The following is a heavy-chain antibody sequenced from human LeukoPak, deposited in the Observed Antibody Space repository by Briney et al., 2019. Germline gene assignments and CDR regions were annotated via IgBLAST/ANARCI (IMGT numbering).Heavy chain of an antibody. J-gene: IGHJ1*01. D-gene: IGHD3-10*01. V-gene: IGHV3-30-3*01. CDR1: GFTFSSYA. CDR3: VRDGAVVTSGNYPWRYFQY. CDR2: ISYDGSNK. Sequence: PGRSLRLSCAASGFTFSSYAMHWVRQSPGKGLAWVAVISYDGSNKYYADSVKGRFTISRDNSKNTLYLQMNSLRAEDTAVYYCVRDGAVVTSGNYPWRYFQYWGQGTLVTVSS.